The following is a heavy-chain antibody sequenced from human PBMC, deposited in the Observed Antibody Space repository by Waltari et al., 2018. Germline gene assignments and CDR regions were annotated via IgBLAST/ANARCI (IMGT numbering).Heavy chain of an antibody. CDR1: GFDFNNYA. CDR2: MSYVGKNE. V-gene: IGHV3-30*09. J-gene: IGHJ3*01. CDR3: TRNLMPFDFWSGGDGLNA. Sequence: QVQLVESGGGVVQPGRSLRLSCAASGFDFNNYAIHWVRQAPGKGLELVAVMSYVGKNEYYADSVKGRFAISRDNSKNTLYLQMNSLRTEDTALYYCTRNLMPFDFWSGGDGLNAWGQGTMVTVSS. D-gene: IGHD3-3*01.